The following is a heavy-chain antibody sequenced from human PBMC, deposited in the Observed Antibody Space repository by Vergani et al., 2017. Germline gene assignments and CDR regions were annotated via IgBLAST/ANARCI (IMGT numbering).Heavy chain of an antibody. CDR3: AKGPLASVPLYY. CDR1: GFTFSSYA. D-gene: IGHD2-21*01. J-gene: IGHJ4*02. V-gene: IGHV3-23*01. Sequence: EVQLLESGGGLVQPGGSLRLSCAASGFTFSSYAMSWVRQAPGKGLEWVSAISGSGGSTYYADSVKGRFTIARDNSKNTLYLQMNSRRAEDTAVYYCAKGPLASVPLYYWGQGTLVTVSS. CDR2: ISGSGGST.